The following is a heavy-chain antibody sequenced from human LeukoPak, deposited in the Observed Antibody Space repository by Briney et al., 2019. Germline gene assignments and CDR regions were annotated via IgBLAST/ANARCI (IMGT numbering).Heavy chain of an antibody. CDR2: IYYSGST. Sequence: PSETLSLTCTVSGGSISSSSYYWGWIRQPPGKGLEWIGSIYYSGSTYYNPSLKSRVTISVDTSKNQFSLKLSSVTAADTAVYYCARRDLVQSDAFDIWGQGTMVTVSS. J-gene: IGHJ3*02. D-gene: IGHD4-11*01. V-gene: IGHV4-39*07. CDR1: GGSISSSSYY. CDR3: ARRDLVQSDAFDI.